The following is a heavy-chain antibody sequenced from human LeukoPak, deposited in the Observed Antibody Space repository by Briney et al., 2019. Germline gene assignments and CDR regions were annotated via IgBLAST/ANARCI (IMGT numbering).Heavy chain of an antibody. J-gene: IGHJ6*03. CDR3: TKDGSWGDYYFYFYIDV. CDR2: ISASGHYT. Sequence: GGSPRLSCEASGFTFGNSAMAWVRQAPGKGLEWLSGISASGHYTYNAHSAKGRFTISRDNSKNTLYLQMNSLKAEDTAVYFCTKDGSWGDYYFYFYIDVWGKGTTVTVSS. V-gene: IGHV3-23*01. CDR1: GFTFGNSA. D-gene: IGHD1-26*01.